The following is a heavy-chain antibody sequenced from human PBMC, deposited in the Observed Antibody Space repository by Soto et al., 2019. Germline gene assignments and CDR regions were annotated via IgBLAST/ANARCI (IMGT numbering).Heavy chain of an antibody. CDR3: ARDWTHYDSSGPGDY. V-gene: IGHV1-3*01. CDR2: INAGNGDT. Sequence: ASVKVSCKASGYTFTRYPMHWVRQAPGQGLEWMGWINAGNGDTKYSQKFQGRVTITRDTSANTAYMELSSLRSEDTAVFYCARDWTHYDSSGPGDYWGQGTLVTVSS. J-gene: IGHJ4*02. CDR1: GYTFTRYP. D-gene: IGHD3-22*01.